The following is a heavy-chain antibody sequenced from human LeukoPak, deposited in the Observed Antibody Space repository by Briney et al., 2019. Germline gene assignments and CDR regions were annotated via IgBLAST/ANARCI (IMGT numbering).Heavy chain of an antibody. Sequence: GGSLRLSCAASGFTVSSNYMSWVRQAPGKGLEWVSVIYSGGSTYYADSVKGRFTISRDNSKNTLYLQMNSLRAEDTAVYYCARDHITMVRGVNYGMDVWGQGTTVTVSS. V-gene: IGHV3-53*01. J-gene: IGHJ6*02. CDR2: IYSGGST. CDR3: ARDHITMVRGVNYGMDV. CDR1: GFTVSSNY. D-gene: IGHD3-10*01.